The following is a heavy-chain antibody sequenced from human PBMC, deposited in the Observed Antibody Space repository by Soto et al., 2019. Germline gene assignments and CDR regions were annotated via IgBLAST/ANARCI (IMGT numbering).Heavy chain of an antibody. V-gene: IGHV3-21*01. CDR1: GFTFRSST. J-gene: IGHJ4*02. Sequence: ESGGGLVKPGGSLRLSCAGSGFTFRSSTMSWVRQAPGKGLEWVSSISSSSSYIYYADSLKGRFTISRDNAKNSLYLQLSSLRAEDTAVYYCARDLGEMYAIWGQGALVTVSS. D-gene: IGHD2-8*01. CDR2: ISSSSSYI. CDR3: ARDLGEMYAI.